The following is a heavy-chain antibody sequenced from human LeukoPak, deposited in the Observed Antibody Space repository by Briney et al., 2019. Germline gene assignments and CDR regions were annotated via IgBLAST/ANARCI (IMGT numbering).Heavy chain of an antibody. CDR2: INPNSGGT. CDR1: GYTFTAYY. J-gene: IGHJ4*02. Sequence: ASVKVSCKASGYTFTAYYMHWVRQAPGQGLEWMGWINPNSGGTNSAQRFQGRVTMTRDTSINTAYMELSRLRSDDTAVYYCARRPLVAVAGLGYWGQGTLVTVSS. D-gene: IGHD6-19*01. V-gene: IGHV1-2*02. CDR3: ARRPLVAVAGLGY.